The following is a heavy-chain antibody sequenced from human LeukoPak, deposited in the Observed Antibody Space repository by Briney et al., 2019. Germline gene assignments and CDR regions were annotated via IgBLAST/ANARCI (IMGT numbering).Heavy chain of an antibody. CDR3: ARDAIAVAGLGGY. CDR2: INPNSGGT. Sequence: ASVKVSCKISGYTFTVYNMHWVRQAPGQGLEWMGWINPNSGGTNYAQKFHDRVTMTRDTSISTAYMELSSLTFDDTAVYYCARDAIAVAGLGGYWGQGTLVTVSS. J-gene: IGHJ4*02. CDR1: GYTFTVYN. D-gene: IGHD6-19*01. V-gene: IGHV1-2*02.